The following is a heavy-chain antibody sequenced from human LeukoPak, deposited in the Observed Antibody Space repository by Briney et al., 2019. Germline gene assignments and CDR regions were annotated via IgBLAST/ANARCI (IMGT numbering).Heavy chain of an antibody. Sequence: PGGSLRLSCAAAGFTFSIYNMNWVRQAPGKGLEWVSHISKSSSAIYYADSVKGRFTISRDNAKNSLYLQMSSLRDEDTAVYYCAAPGASGFVGNFWSGPLDFWGQGTLVTVSS. J-gene: IGHJ4*02. CDR3: AAPGASGFVGNFWSGPLDF. CDR2: ISKSSSAI. CDR1: GFTFSIYN. V-gene: IGHV3-48*02. D-gene: IGHD3-3*01.